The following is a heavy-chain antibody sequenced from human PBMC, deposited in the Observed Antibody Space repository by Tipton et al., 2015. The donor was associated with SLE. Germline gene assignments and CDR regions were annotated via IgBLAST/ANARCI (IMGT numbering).Heavy chain of an antibody. CDR2: IYGGDTS. D-gene: IGHD2-2*01. J-gene: IGHJ6*02. CDR1: GFTFSSYA. Sequence: SLRLSCAASGFTFSSYAMSWVRQAPGKGLECVSVIYGGDTSYYADSVKGRFTISRDNSKNTLYLQMNSLRAEDTAVYYCAGQLALYGMDVWGQGTTVTVSS. V-gene: IGHV3-23*03. CDR3: AGQLALYGMDV.